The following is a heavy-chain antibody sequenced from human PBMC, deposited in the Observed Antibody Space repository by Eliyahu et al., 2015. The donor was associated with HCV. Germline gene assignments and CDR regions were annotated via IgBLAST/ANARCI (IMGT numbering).Heavy chain of an antibody. V-gene: IGHV3-33*01. CDR3: ARDSPRTVGFDY. Sequence: QVQLVESGGGVVQPGRSLXLSCAASGFTFSSYGMHWVRQAPGKGLEGVAVIWYDGSNKYYADSVKGRFTISRDNSKNTLYLQMNSLRAEDTAVYYCARDSPRTVGFDYWGQGTLVTVSS. CDR2: IWYDGSNK. D-gene: IGHD4-17*01. CDR1: GFTFSSYG. J-gene: IGHJ4*02.